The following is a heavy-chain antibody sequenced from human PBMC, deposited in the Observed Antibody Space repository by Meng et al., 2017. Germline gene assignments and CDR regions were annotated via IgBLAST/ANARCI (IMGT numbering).Heavy chain of an antibody. CDR1: GFPVTTSY. Sequence: EEQLAETGGGLIQPGGSLRLSCTASGFPVTTSYMSWVRQAPGKGLEWVSVIYSGGSTYYADSVKGRFSISRDNSKNTLYLQMNSLRAEDTAVYFCARDSSSGWYHDYWGQGTLVTVSS. J-gene: IGHJ4*02. D-gene: IGHD6-19*01. CDR3: ARDSSSGWYHDY. V-gene: IGHV3-53*02. CDR2: IYSGGST.